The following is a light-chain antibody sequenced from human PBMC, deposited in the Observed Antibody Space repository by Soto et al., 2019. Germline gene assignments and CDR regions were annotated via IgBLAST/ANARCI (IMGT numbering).Light chain of an antibody. V-gene: IGKV1-39*01. J-gene: IGKJ4*01. CDR3: QQSYTTPPT. CDR2: GAS. CDR1: QTIGKF. Sequence: DIQMTQSPSSLSASVGDGVTITCRASQTIGKFLNWYRQKPGKAPNLLIYGASNLQSGVPSRFSGSGSGTEFTLTISSLQPEDFATYYCQQSYTTPPTFGGGTKVDIK.